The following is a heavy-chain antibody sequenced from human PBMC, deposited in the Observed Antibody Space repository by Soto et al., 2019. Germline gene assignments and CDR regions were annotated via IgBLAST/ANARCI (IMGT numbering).Heavy chain of an antibody. V-gene: IGHV1-69*01. Sequence: QVQLVQSGAEVKKPGSSVKVSCKASGGTFSSYAISWVRRAPGQGLEWMGGIIPIFGTANYAQKFQGRVTITADESTSTAYMELSSLRSEDTAVYYCARVLKGYYDSSGYAFDIWGQGTMVTVSS. CDR3: ARVLKGYYDSSGYAFDI. CDR1: GGTFSSYA. D-gene: IGHD3-22*01. J-gene: IGHJ3*02. CDR2: IIPIFGTA.